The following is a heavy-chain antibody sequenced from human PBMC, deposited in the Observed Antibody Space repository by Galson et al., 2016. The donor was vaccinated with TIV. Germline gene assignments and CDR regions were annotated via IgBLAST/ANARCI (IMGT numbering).Heavy chain of an antibody. Sequence: SVKVSCKASGYNFSRHALNWVRQAPGQGLEWMGWINTNTGNPMYAQGFTGRFVFSLDTSVSTAYLQISSLKAEDTAVYYCARDRYCSSVSCSFDNNWFDPWGQGTLVTVSS. CDR3: ARDRYCSSVSCSFDNNWFDP. CDR2: INTNTGNP. J-gene: IGHJ5*02. V-gene: IGHV7-4-1*02. D-gene: IGHD2-2*01. CDR1: GYNFSRHA.